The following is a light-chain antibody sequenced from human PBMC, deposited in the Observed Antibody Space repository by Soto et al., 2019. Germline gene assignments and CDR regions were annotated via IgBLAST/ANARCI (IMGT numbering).Light chain of an antibody. Sequence: DIVMTQTPPSLPVTPGEPASISCRSSQTLLNSNDGNTYLDWYLQKPGQSPQLLFYTLSSRASGVPDRFSGSGSGTDLTLKISRVEAEDVGVYYCMQALQSLGTFGQGTKVDIK. CDR2: TLS. CDR1: QTLLNSNDGNTY. V-gene: IGKV2-40*01. J-gene: IGKJ1*01. CDR3: MQALQSLGT.